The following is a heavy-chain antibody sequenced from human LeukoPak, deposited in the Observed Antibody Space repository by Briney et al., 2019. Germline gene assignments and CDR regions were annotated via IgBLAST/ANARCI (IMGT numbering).Heavy chain of an antibody. Sequence: ASVKVSCKASGYTFTGYYVHWVRQAPGQGLEWMGWINPNSGGTNYAQKFQGRVTMTRDTSISTAYMELSRLRSDDTAVYYCARVPYYYDSSGTEDWFDPWGQGTLVTVSS. CDR2: INPNSGGT. CDR1: GYTFTGYY. CDR3: ARVPYYYDSSGTEDWFDP. J-gene: IGHJ5*02. D-gene: IGHD3-22*01. V-gene: IGHV1-2*02.